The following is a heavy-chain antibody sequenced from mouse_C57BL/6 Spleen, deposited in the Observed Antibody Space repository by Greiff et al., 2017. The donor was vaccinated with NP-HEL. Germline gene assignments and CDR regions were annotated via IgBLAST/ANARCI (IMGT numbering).Heavy chain of an antibody. J-gene: IGHJ2*01. D-gene: IGHD1-1*01. Sequence: EVKLQESGPVLVKPGASVKMSCKASGYTFTDYYMNWVKQSHGKSLEWIGVINPYNGGTSYNQKFKGKATLTVDKSSSTAYMELNSLTSEDSAVYYCAREGYYGSSPFDYWGQGTTLTVSS. CDR3: AREGYYGSSPFDY. CDR1: GYTFTDYY. V-gene: IGHV1-19*01. CDR2: INPYNGGT.